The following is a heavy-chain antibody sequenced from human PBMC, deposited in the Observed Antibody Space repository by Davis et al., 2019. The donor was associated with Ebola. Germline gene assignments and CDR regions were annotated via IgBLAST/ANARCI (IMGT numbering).Heavy chain of an antibody. Sequence: EGSLRLSCAASGFTFSSYWMSWVRQAPGKGLEWVANIKQDGSEKYYADSVKGRFTISRDNSKNTLYLQMNSLRAEDTAVYYCARDLAPESSSWVLYYYYGIDVWGKGTTVTVSS. CDR2: IKQDGSEK. D-gene: IGHD6-13*01. CDR3: ARDLAPESSSWVLYYYYGIDV. V-gene: IGHV3-7*01. J-gene: IGHJ6*04. CDR1: GFTFSSYW.